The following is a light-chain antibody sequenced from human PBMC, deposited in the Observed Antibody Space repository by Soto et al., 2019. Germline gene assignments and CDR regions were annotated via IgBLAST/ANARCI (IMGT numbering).Light chain of an antibody. J-gene: IGKJ3*01. V-gene: IGKV3-11*01. Sequence: EIVLTQSPATLSLSPGERATLSCRASQSVSSYLAWYQQKPGQAPRLLIYDASSRDTGFPASFSGSGSGTDSTLTISSLEPEDFAVYYCQQPRNWRSTFGPGTNVDIK. CDR3: QQPRNWRST. CDR1: QSVSSY. CDR2: DAS.